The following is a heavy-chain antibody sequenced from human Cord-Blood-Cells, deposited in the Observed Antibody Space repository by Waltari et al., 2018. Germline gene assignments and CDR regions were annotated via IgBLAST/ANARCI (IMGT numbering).Heavy chain of an antibody. J-gene: IGHJ4*02. D-gene: IGHD1-20*01. CDR3: ARRHTPRYNWNYVDY. V-gene: IGHV1-8*01. Sequence: QVQLVHSGAEVKKPGPSVKVSCKASGYTFTSYDTNWVRQSTGQGLEGMGWRNPNRGNTGYAQKFQGRVPMTRNTAISTAYMGLSSLRSEDTAVYYCARRHTPRYNWNYVDYWGQGTLVTVSS. CDR2: RNPNRGNT. CDR1: GYTFTSYD.